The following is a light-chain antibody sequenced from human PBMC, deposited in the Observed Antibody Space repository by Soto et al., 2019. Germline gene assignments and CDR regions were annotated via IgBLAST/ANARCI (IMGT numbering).Light chain of an antibody. CDR1: QSISTY. J-gene: IGKJ1*01. V-gene: IGKV1-39*01. CDR3: QQSYTSLTWT. CDR2: GAS. Sequence: DIQMTQSPSSLSASVGDRVTFTCRASQSISTYLNWYQQKPGKAPQLLIYGASILRSGVPSRFSGSGSGTDFTLTITSLQPEDFATYFCQQSYTSLTWTFGQGTKVEIK.